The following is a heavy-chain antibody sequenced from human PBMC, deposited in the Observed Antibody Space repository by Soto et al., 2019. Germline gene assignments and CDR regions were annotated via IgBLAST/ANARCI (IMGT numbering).Heavy chain of an antibody. V-gene: IGHV3-7*01. CDR1: GFTFSSYW. Sequence: EVQLVESGGGLVQPGGSLRLFCAASGFTFSSYWMNWVRQAPGKGLEWVANIKQDGSEKYYVDSVKGRFTISRDNTKNSLYLQMNSLRAEDTAVYYCAREQLQVVIPDYWGQGTLVTVSS. D-gene: IGHD6-13*01. CDR3: AREQLQVVIPDY. J-gene: IGHJ4*02. CDR2: IKQDGSEK.